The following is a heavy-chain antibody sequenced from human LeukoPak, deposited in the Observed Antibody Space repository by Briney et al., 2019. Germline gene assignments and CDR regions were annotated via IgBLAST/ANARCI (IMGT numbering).Heavy chain of an antibody. V-gene: IGHV4-38-2*02. CDR3: ARGVGLTQGGTFDY. Sequence: SETLSLTCTVSGYSISSGFYWGWIRQPPGKRLEWIGSIYHSGSTHYNSSLKSRVTISVDTSKNQLSLKLSSVTAADTAVYYCARGVGLTQGGTFDYWGQGTLVTVSS. CDR2: IYHSGST. CDR1: GYSISSGFY. J-gene: IGHJ4*02. D-gene: IGHD1-1*01.